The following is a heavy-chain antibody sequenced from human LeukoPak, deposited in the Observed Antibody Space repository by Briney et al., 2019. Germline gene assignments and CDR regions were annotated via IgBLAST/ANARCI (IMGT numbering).Heavy chain of an antibody. D-gene: IGHD3-22*01. CDR1: GFTFSSYN. V-gene: IGHV3-21*01. Sequence: GGSLRLSCAAPGFTFSSYNMNWVRQAPGEGLEWVSSISTSGIYIYYADSLKGRFTISRDNAKNSLYLQMNSLRAEDTAVYFCAKDSTMIVLYYYMEVWGTGTTVTVSS. J-gene: IGHJ6*03. CDR3: AKDSTMIVLYYYMEV. CDR2: ISTSGIYI.